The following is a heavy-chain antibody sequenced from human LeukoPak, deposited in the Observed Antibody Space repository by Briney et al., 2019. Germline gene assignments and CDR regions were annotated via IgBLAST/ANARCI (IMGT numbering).Heavy chain of an antibody. D-gene: IGHD2-2*01. CDR1: GFTFEDFA. CDR3: AKGRDKYQLLSKNWFDP. J-gene: IGHJ5*02. V-gene: IGHV3-9*01. Sequence: GGSLRLSCAASGFTFEDFAMHWVRQAPGKGLEWVSGISWNSGSIGYADSVKGRFTISRDNAKNSLYLQMNSLRAEDTALYYCAKGRDKYQLLSKNWFDPWGQGTLVTVSS. CDR2: ISWNSGSI.